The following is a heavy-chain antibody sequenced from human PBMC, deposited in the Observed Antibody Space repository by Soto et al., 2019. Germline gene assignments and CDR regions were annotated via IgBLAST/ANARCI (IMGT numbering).Heavy chain of an antibody. J-gene: IGHJ4*02. D-gene: IGHD1-1*01. CDR1: GFTISSYA. CDR3: AKDKPRTTSFDY. V-gene: IGHV3-23*01. CDR2: ISDRGDTT. Sequence: LRLSCAASGFTISSYAMSWVRQAPGRGLEWVSAISDRGDTTHYADSVKGRFTISRDTSKNTLYLRMNTLRAEDTAVYYCAKDKPRTTSFDYWGRGTPVTVSS.